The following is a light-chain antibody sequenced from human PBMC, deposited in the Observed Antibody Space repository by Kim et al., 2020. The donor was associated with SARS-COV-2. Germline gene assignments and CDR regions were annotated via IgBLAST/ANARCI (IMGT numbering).Light chain of an antibody. Sequence: VLTQPPSVSGAPGQRVTISCTGSSSNIGAGYDVHWYQQLPGTAPKLLIYGNSNRPSGVPDRFSASKSGTSASLAITGLQAEDEADYYCQSYDSSLSGLWVFGGGTQLTVL. J-gene: IGLJ3*02. CDR1: SSNIGAGYD. V-gene: IGLV1-40*01. CDR3: QSYDSSLSGLWV. CDR2: GNS.